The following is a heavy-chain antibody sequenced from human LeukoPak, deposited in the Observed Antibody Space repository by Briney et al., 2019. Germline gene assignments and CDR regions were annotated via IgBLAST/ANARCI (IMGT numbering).Heavy chain of an antibody. CDR3: ARVVLSSGWLGY. V-gene: IGHV3-64*01. J-gene: IGHJ4*02. Sequence: GGSLRLSCAASGFTFSSYDMYWVRQAPGKGLEYVSGISSNGGSTYYANSVKGRLTISRDNSKNTLYLQMGSLRADDMAVYYCARVVLSSGWLGYWGRGTLVTVSS. D-gene: IGHD6-19*01. CDR2: ISSNGGST. CDR1: GFTFSSYD.